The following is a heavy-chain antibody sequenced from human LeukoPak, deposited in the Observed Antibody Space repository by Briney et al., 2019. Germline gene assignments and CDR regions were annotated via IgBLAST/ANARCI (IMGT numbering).Heavy chain of an antibody. CDR2: IYSGGSK. J-gene: IGHJ4*02. Sequence: GGSLRLSCAASGFTVSSNYMSWVRQAPGKGLEWVSVIYSGGSKYYADSVKGRFNISRDNSKNTLYLQMNSLRAEDTAVYYCARKYYYDSSGYSYYFDYWGQGTWSPSPQ. CDR1: GFTVSSNY. D-gene: IGHD3-22*01. CDR3: ARKYYYDSSGYSYYFDY. V-gene: IGHV3-53*01.